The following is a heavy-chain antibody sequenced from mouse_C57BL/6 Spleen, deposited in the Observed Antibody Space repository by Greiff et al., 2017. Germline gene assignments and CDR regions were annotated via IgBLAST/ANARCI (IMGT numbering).Heavy chain of an antibody. CDR1: GFTFTDYY. CDR2: VYPYNGGT. J-gene: IGHJ4*01. Sequence: EVQLQQSGPVLVKPGPSVTISCKASGFTFTDYYMHWVKQSPGQSLEWIGLVYPYNGGTSYNQTFKGKATLTVDTSTRTAYMERNSLTAEESAVYYCARAAQGYAMDDWGQGTSGTVSS. D-gene: IGHD3-2*02. CDR3: ARAAQGYAMDD. V-gene: IGHV1-36*01.